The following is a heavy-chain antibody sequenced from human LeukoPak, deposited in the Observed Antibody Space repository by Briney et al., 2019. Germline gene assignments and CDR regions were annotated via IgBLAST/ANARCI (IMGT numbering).Heavy chain of an antibody. CDR2: ISGSGGNT. J-gene: IGHJ4*02. D-gene: IGHD6-19*01. V-gene: IGHV3-23*01. Sequence: GGSLRLSCAASGFTFSSYGMSWVRQAPGKGLEWVSGISGSGGNTYYADSVKGRFTISRDNSKNTLYLQMNSLRAEDTAVYYCANRRWLVSSFDYWGQGTLVTVSS. CDR1: GFTFSSYG. CDR3: ANRRWLVSSFDY.